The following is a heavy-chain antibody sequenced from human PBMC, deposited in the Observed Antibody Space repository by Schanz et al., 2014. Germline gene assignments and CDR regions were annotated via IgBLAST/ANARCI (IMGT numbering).Heavy chain of an antibody. CDR1: GFTFSSYW. CDR3: AKARRKSNCSGGRCFHYSYYGMDV. CDR2: IKQHGNEK. J-gene: IGHJ6*02. D-gene: IGHD2-15*01. Sequence: EVQLVESGGGLVKPGGSLRLSCAASGFTFSSYWMSWVRQAPGKGLEWVANIKQHGNEKYYVDSVKGRFTISRDNAKISLYLQMNSLRAEDTAVYYCAKARRKSNCSGGRCFHYSYYGMDVWGQGTTVTVSS. V-gene: IGHV3-7*05.